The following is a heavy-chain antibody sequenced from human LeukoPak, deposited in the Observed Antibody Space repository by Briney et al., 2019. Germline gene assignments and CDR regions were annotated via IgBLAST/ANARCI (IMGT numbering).Heavy chain of an antibody. CDR1: GGSISSGSYY. J-gene: IGHJ4*02. CDR3: ARDRYYYGSESYYDY. D-gene: IGHD3-10*01. Sequence: PSETLSLTCTVSGGSISSGSYYWSRIRQPAGKGLEWIGRIYTSGSTNYNPSLKSRVTISVDTSKNQFSLKLSSVTAADTAVYYCARDRYYYGSESYYDYWGQGTLVTVSS. CDR2: IYTSGST. V-gene: IGHV4-61*02.